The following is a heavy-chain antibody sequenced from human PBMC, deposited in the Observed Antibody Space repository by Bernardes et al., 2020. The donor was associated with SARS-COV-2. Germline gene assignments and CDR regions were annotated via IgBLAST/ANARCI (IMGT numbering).Heavy chain of an antibody. CDR1: GGSISTYY. Sequence: SETLSLTCSVSGGSISTYYWSWIRQPAGKGLEWIGRMSASGSSNHNPSLRSRITMSVDTPQNQISLELSSVTAADPAVYYCAGEGGTSGRGMDVWGQGTTVTVSS. J-gene: IGHJ6*02. CDR2: MSASGSS. CDR3: AGEGGTSGRGMDV. D-gene: IGHD3-10*01. V-gene: IGHV4-4*07.